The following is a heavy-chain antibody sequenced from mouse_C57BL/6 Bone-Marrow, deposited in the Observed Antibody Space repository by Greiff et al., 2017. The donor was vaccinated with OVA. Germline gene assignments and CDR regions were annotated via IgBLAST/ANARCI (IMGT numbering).Heavy chain of an antibody. J-gene: IGHJ1*03. CDR2: ISSGSSTI. CDR1: GFTFSDYG. Sequence: DVKLVESGGGLVKPGGSLKLSCAASGFTFSDYGMHWVRQAPEKGLEWVAYISSGSSTIYYADTVKGRFTISRGNAKNTLFLQMTSLRSEDTAMYYCAREGLRLTYWYFDVWGTGTTVTVSS. V-gene: IGHV5-17*01. D-gene: IGHD2-4*01. CDR3: AREGLRLTYWYFDV.